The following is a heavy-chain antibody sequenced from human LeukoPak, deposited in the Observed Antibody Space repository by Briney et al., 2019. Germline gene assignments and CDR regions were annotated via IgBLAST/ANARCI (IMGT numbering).Heavy chain of an antibody. J-gene: IGHJ4*02. CDR2: IYHSGST. CDR1: GYSISSGYY. V-gene: IGHV4-38-2*01. Sequence: SETLSLTCAVSGYSISSGYYWGWIRQPPGKGLEWIGSIYHSGSTYYNPSLKSRVTISVDTSKNQFSLKLSSVTAADTDVYYCARRGLGSGWLSYDYWGQGTLVTVSS. CDR3: ARRGLGSGWLSYDY. D-gene: IGHD6-19*01.